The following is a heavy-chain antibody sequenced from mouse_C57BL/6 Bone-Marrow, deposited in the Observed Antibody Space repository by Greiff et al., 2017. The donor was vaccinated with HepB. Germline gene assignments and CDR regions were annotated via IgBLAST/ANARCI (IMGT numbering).Heavy chain of an antibody. Sequence: EVMLVESGGGLVQPKGSLKLSCAASGFTFNTYAMHWVRQAPGKGLEWVARIRSKSSNYATYYADSVKDRFTISRDDSQSMLYLQMNNLKTEDTAMYYCVREGIYYDYPSFAYWGQGTLVTVSA. CDR2: IRSKSSNYAT. V-gene: IGHV10-3*01. J-gene: IGHJ3*01. CDR3: VREGIYYDYPSFAY. D-gene: IGHD2-4*01. CDR1: GFTFNTYA.